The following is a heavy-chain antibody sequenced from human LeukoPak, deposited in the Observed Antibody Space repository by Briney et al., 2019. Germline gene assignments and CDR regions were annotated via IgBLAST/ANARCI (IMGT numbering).Heavy chain of an antibody. J-gene: IGHJ4*02. CDR2: IRSKAYGGTT. V-gene: IGHV3-49*04. D-gene: IGHD2-2*01. CDR3: TRDVRYCSSTSCSDFDY. Sequence: GGSLRLSCTASRFIFGDYAMSWVRQAPGKGLEWVVFIRSKAYGGTTEYAASVKGRFTISRDDSKSIAYLQMNSLKTEDTAVYYCTRDVRYCSSTSCSDFDYWGQGTLVTVSS. CDR1: RFIFGDYA.